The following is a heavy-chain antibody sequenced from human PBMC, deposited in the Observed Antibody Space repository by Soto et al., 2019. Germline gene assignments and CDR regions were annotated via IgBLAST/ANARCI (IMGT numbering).Heavy chain of an antibody. J-gene: IGHJ4*02. V-gene: IGHV1-18*01. CDR3: ARDRLRGYDSSGFYS. Sequence: ASVKVSCKASGGTFSNSAISWVRQAPGQGLEWMGWINPSDGNRNFAQKFEDRVTMTTATSTNTVFLELRSLKSDDTAIYYCARDRLRGYDSSGFYSWGQGTMVTVSS. D-gene: IGHD3-22*01. CDR1: GGTFSNSA. CDR2: INPSDGNR.